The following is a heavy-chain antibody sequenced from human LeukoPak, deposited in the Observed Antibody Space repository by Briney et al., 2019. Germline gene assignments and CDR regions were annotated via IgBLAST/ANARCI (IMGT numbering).Heavy chain of an antibody. CDR2: IYSGGST. CDR1: GFTVSSNY. CDR3: AKDVNMWLRTVDY. J-gene: IGHJ4*02. Sequence: GGSLRLSCAASGFTVSSNYMSWVRQAPGKGLEWVSVIYSGGSTYYADSVKGRFTISRDNSKNTLYLQMNSLRAEDTAVYYCAKDVNMWLRTVDYWGQGTRVTVSS. D-gene: IGHD6-19*01. V-gene: IGHV3-66*01.